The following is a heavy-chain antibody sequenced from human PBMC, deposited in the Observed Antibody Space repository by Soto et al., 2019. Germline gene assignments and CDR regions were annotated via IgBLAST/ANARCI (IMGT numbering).Heavy chain of an antibody. V-gene: IGHV3-48*02. D-gene: IGHD3-16*01. CDR3: VRDFAFSFDM. J-gene: IGHJ3*02. CDR2: INKEGVQ. Sequence: GGSLRLSCAASGFTVSNVWMTWVRQTPGKGLQWISYINKEGVQFYTDSVKGRFTISRDNAKKSLHLQMNGLRDEDTAVYFCVRDFAFSFDMWGQGTMVTVSS. CDR1: GFTVSNVW.